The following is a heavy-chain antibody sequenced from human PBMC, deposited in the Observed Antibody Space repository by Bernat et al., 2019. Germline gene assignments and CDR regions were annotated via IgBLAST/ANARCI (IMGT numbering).Heavy chain of an antibody. CDR3: ARSGRITIFGVAHSGAFDI. J-gene: IGHJ3*02. CDR2: INPNSGGT. CDR1: GYTFTGYY. V-gene: IGHV1-2*04. D-gene: IGHD3-3*01. Sequence: QVQLVQSGAEVKKPGASVKVSCKASGYTFTGYYMHWVRQAPGQGLEWMGWINPNSGGTNYAQKFQGWVTMTRDTTISTAYMELSRLRSDDTAVYYCARSGRITIFGVAHSGAFDIWGQGTMVTVSS.